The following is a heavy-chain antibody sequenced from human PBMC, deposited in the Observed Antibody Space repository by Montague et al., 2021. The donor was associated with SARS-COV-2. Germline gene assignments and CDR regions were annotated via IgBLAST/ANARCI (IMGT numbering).Heavy chain of an antibody. D-gene: IGHD4-17*01. Sequence: SETLSLTCTVSGGSISTTNYYWAWIRPPPGKGLEWVGSIYNSDNTYYNPSLESRLTMSVDTSKNQFSLKLRSVTAADAAVYHCARAWRYGDYSGVHFAPWGQGTLVTVPS. V-gene: IGHV4-39*07. J-gene: IGHJ5*02. CDR2: IYNSDNT. CDR3: ARAWRYGDYSGVHFAP. CDR1: GGSISTTNYY.